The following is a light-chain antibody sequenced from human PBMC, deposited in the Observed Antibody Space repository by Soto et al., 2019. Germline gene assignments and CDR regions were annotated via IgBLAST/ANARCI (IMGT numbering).Light chain of an antibody. Sequence: DIQLTQSPSFLSASVGDRVTITCRASQVITSYLAWYQQKPGKAPKVLIYAASTLLSGVPSRFSGSGSGTEFTLTFSSLQPEDFATYYCQQLNSYPPHFGQGTKLEIK. CDR1: QVITSY. V-gene: IGKV1-9*01. CDR2: AAS. J-gene: IGKJ2*01. CDR3: QQLNSYPPH.